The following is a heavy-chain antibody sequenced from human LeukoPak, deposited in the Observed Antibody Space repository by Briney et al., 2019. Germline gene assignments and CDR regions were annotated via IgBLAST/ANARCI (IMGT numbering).Heavy chain of an antibody. V-gene: IGHV1-2*02. J-gene: IGHJ6*03. CDR1: GGTFSSYA. D-gene: IGHD1-1*01. CDR3: ARVPTGIGGEGILLYYMDV. CDR2: INPNSGGT. Sequence: ASVKVSCKASGGTFSSYAISWVRQAPGQGLEWMGWINPNSGGTNYAQKFQGRVTMTRDTSISTAYMELSRLRSDDTAVYYCARVPTGIGGEGILLYYMDVWGKGTTVTVSS.